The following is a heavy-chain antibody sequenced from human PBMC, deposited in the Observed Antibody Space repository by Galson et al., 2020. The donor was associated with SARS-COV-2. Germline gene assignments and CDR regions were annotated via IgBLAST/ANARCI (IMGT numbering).Heavy chain of an antibody. CDR1: GYTFTGYY. Sequence: ASVKVSCKASGYTFTGYYMHWVRQAPGQGLEWMGWINPNSGGTNYAQKFQGRVTMTRDTSISTAYMELSRLRSDDTAVYYCAREDDILTGYYNGGGYYFDYWGQGTLVTVSS. J-gene: IGHJ4*02. D-gene: IGHD3-9*01. V-gene: IGHV1-2*02. CDR3: AREDDILTGYYNGGGYYFDY. CDR2: INPNSGGT.